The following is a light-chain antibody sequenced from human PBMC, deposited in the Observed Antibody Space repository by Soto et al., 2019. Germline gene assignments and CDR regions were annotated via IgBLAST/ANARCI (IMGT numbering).Light chain of an antibody. CDR2: DVT. J-gene: IGLJ6*01. Sequence: QSALTQPASVSGSPGQSITISCGGSNGDIGGYNYVSWYRQYPGKAPKLIIFDVTDRPSGVSDRFSGSKSGNTASLTISGLQTGDEADYYCSSFTGSFTHVFGTGTQLTVL. CDR3: SSFTGSFTHV. CDR1: NGDIGGYNY. V-gene: IGLV2-14*03.